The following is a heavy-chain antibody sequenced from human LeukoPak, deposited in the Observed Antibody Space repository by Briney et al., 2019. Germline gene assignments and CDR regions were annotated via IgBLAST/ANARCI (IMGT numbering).Heavy chain of an antibody. CDR3: ARVPATTVVTPLFGLDI. Sequence: ASVKVSCKVSGHIFSTYGITWVRQAPGQGLECMGWISAYNGKTNHAQKFQGRVTMTTDTSTSTAYMELRSLRSDDTAVYYCARVPATTVVTPLFGLDIWGQGTMVTVSS. V-gene: IGHV1-18*01. D-gene: IGHD4-23*01. J-gene: IGHJ3*02. CDR1: GHIFSTYG. CDR2: ISAYNGKT.